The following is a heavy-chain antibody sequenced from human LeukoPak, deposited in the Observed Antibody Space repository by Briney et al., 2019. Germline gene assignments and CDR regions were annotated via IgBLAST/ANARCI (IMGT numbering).Heavy chain of an antibody. CDR3: AKEDTAMVTILRWCFDY. V-gene: IGHV3-23*01. D-gene: IGHD5-18*01. CDR2: ISGSGGST. CDR1: GFTFSSYG. Sequence: GGSLRLSCAASGFTFSSYGMSWVRQAPGKGLEWVSAISGSGGSTYYADSVKGRFTISRDNSKNTLYLQMNSLRAEDTAVYYCAKEDTAMVTILRWCFDYWGQGTLVTVSS. J-gene: IGHJ4*02.